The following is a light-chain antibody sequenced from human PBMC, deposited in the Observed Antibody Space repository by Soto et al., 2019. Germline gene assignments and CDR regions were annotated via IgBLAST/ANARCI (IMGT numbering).Light chain of an antibody. CDR1: RDITKY. V-gene: IGKV1-33*01. CDR3: QQYHNLPLT. J-gene: IGKJ4*01. Sequence: DIQMTQSPSSLSASVGDRVTITCQASRDITKYVNWYLQKPGKAPKLLISAASNSETGVPSRFSGSGSGTHFTFTINSLQPEDIATYYCQQYHNLPLTFGGGTKVEIK. CDR2: AAS.